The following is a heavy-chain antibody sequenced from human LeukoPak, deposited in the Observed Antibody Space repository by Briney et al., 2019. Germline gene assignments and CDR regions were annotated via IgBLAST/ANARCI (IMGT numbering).Heavy chain of an antibody. CDR2: IKQDGSEK. V-gene: IGHV3-7*01. CDR3: ARSQFGAFDY. D-gene: IGHD3-10*01. Sequence: GRSLRLSCAASGFTFSSHWMSWVRQAPGKGLEWVANIKQDGSEKYYVDSVKGRFTISRDNAKNSLFLQMNSLRAEDTAVYYCARSQFGAFDYWGQGTLVTVSS. CDR1: GFTFSSHW. J-gene: IGHJ4*02.